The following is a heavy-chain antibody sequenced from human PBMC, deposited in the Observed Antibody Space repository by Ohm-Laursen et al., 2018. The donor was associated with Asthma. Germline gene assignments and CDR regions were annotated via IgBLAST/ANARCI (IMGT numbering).Heavy chain of an antibody. D-gene: IGHD6-13*01. J-gene: IGHJ6*02. Sequence: PSETLSLTCSVSGGSISSSNWWSWVRQPPGKGLEWIGEIYHSGSTNYNPSLKSRVTISVDKSKNQFSLKLSSVTAADTAVYYCARDRIAAADNYYYGMDVWGQGTTVTISS. CDR1: GGSISSSNW. V-gene: IGHV4-4*02. CDR3: ARDRIAAADNYYYGMDV. CDR2: IYHSGST.